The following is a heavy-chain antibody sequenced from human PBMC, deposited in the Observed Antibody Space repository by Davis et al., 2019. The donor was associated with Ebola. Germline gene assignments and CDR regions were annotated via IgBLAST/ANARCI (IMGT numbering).Heavy chain of an antibody. CDR3: AKDIPSFYDFWSGCFDY. Sequence: PGGSLRLSCAASGFTFSSHAMGWVRQAPGRGLEWVSSISETGGATNYADSVRGRFTVSRDNSKNTVYLQMNSLRAEDTAVYYCAKDIPSFYDFWSGCFDYWGQGTLLTVSS. CDR2: ISETGGAT. V-gene: IGHV3-23*01. D-gene: IGHD3-3*01. J-gene: IGHJ4*02. CDR1: GFTFSSHA.